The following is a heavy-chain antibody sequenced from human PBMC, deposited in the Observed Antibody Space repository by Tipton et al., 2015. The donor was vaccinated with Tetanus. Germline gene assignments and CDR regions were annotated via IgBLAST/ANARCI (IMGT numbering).Heavy chain of an antibody. V-gene: IGHV1-18*01. J-gene: IGHJ4*02. CDR2: INTDKGST. D-gene: IGHD1-1*01. CDR3: ARGGTMDY. Sequence: QLVQSGAELKKPGASVKVSCKASGYSFTNYGINWVRQAPGQGLEWMGWINTDKGSTNYAQNLQGRVIMTTDTSTLTAYMELRSLRSDDTAVYYCARGGTMDYWGQGTLVTVSA. CDR1: GYSFTNYG.